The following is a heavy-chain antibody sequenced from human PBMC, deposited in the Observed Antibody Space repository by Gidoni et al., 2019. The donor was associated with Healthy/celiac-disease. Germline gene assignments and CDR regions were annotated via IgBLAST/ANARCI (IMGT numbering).Heavy chain of an antibody. Sequence: EVQLVESGLGLVQPGRSLTLSCSASGFTFDDYAMHWVRQAHGKGLGWVSGISGNSGSRGDADSVKGRFTISRDNAKNSRDLQMNSLRAEDTALYYCAKDLGMVRGVNDYWGQGTLVTVSS. V-gene: IGHV3-9*01. CDR3: AKDLGMVRGVNDY. J-gene: IGHJ4*02. D-gene: IGHD3-10*01. CDR2: ISGNSGSR. CDR1: GFTFDDYA.